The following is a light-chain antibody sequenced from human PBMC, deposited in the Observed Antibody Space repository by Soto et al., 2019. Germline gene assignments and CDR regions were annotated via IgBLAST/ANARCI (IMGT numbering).Light chain of an antibody. CDR1: QSISSY. J-gene: IGKJ1*01. CDR3: QQSYSTPWT. Sequence: DLQMTQSPSSLSASVGDRVTITCRASQSISSYLNWYQQKPGKAPKLLIYAPSSLQSGVPSRFSGGGSGTDFTLTISSLQPEDFATYYCQQSYSTPWTFGQVTKVEIK. V-gene: IGKV1-39*01. CDR2: APS.